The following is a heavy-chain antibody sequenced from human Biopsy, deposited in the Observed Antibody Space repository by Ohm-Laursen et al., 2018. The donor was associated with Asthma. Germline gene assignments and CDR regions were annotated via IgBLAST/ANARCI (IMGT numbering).Heavy chain of an antibody. CDR3: ARVPVAAAGPYYYGMDV. D-gene: IGHD6-13*01. J-gene: IGHJ6*02. Sequence: SLRLSCTASGFTFSSYVMHWVRQAPGKGLDWVALISFDPLNKQYADWVRGRFTVSRDSSKNTLYLQMNSLRADDTAVYYCARVPVAAAGPYYYGMDVWGQGTTVTVSS. CDR1: GFTFSSYV. V-gene: IGHV3-30*03. CDR2: ISFDPLNK.